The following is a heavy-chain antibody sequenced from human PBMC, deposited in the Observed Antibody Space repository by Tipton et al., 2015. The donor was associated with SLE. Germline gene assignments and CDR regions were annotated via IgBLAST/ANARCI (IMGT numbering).Heavy chain of an antibody. V-gene: IGHV3-21*01. Sequence: GSLRLSCAASGFTFSSYSMNWVRQAPGKGLEWVSSISSSSSYIYYADSVKGRFTISRDNAKNSLYLQMNSLRAEDTAVYYCARVLSQGAQGEDGYYSHFDIWGQGTMVTVSS. CDR1: GFTFSSYS. J-gene: IGHJ3*02. CDR2: ISSSSSYI. CDR3: ARVLSQGAQGEDGYYSHFDI. D-gene: IGHD3-10*01.